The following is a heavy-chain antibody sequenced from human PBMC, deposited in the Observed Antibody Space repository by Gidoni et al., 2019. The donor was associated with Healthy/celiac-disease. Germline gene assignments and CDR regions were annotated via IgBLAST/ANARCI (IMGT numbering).Heavy chain of an antibody. CDR2: ISSSSSYI. CDR1: GFTFSSYS. J-gene: IGHJ5*02. D-gene: IGHD3-10*01. V-gene: IGHV3-21*01. Sequence: EVQLVESGGGLVKPGGSLSPSCAASGFTFSSYSMNWVRQAPGKGLEWVSSISSSSSYIYYADSVKGRFTISRDNAKNSLYLQMNSRRAEDTAVYYCARVTGGWFDPWGQGTLVTVSS. CDR3: ARVTGGWFDP.